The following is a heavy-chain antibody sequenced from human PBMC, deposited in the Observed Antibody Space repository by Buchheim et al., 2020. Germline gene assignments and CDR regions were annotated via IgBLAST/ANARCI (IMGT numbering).Heavy chain of an antibody. V-gene: IGHV3-30*18. Sequence: QVQLVESGGGVVQPGRSLRLSCAASGFTFSSYGMHWVRQAPGKGLEWVAVISYDESNKYYADSVKGRFTISRDNSKNTLYLQMNSLRAEDTAVYYCAKDPTVLLWFGAYSGMDVWGQGTT. D-gene: IGHD3-10*01. J-gene: IGHJ6*02. CDR2: ISYDESNK. CDR1: GFTFSSYG. CDR3: AKDPTVLLWFGAYSGMDV.